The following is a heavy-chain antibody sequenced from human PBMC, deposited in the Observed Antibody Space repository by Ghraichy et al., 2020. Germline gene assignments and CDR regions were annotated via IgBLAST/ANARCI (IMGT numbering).Heavy chain of an antibody. CDR2: IYYSGST. J-gene: IGHJ5*02. CDR1: GGSISSGDYY. CDR3: ARVRRCSSTSCYRENWFDP. V-gene: IGHV4-30-4*08. Sequence: TLSLTCTVSGGSISSGDYYWSWIRQPPGKGLEWIGYIYYSGSTYYNPSLKSRVTISVDTSKNQFSLKLSSVTAADTAVYYCARVRRCSSTSCYRENWFDPWGQGTLVTVSS. D-gene: IGHD2-2*01.